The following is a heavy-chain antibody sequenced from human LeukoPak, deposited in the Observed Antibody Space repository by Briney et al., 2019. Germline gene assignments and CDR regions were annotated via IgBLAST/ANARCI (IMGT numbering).Heavy chain of an antibody. CDR3: ARGEGDYWY. V-gene: IGHV4-34*01. CDR2: INHSGST. D-gene: IGHD4-17*01. CDR1: GGSFSGYY. Sequence: PSETLSLTCAVYGGSFSGYYWSWIRQPPGKGLEWIGEINHSGSTNYNPSLKSRVTMSVDTSKNQFSLKLSSVTAADTAVYYCARGEGDYWYWGQGTLVTVSS. J-gene: IGHJ4*02.